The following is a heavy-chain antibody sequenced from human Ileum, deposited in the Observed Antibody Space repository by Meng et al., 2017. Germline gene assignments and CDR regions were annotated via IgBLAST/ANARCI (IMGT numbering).Heavy chain of an antibody. J-gene: IGHJ4*02. CDR3: ARDYYDRSGYYYFDY. CDR2: ISSSGSTI. V-gene: IGHV3-48*03. CDR1: GFTFSNYE. D-gene: IGHD3-22*01. Sequence: GESLKISCAASGFTFSNYEMNWVRQAPGKGLEWVSYISSSGSTIYYADSVKGRFTISRDNARKSLDLQMNSLRAEDTGVYYCARDYYDRSGYYYFDYWGQGTLVTVSS.